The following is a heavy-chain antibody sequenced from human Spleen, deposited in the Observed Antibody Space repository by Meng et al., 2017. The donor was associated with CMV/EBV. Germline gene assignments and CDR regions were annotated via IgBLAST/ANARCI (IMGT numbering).Heavy chain of an antibody. J-gene: IGHJ6*02. CDR3: AGGGRYPYYDFWSGYFPLDV. V-gene: IGHV3-7*01. CDR1: GFTFSSYW. Sequence: GESLKISCAASGFTFSSYWMNWVRQAPGKGLEWVANIKQDGSEKYYVDSVKGRFTISRDNAKNSLYLQMNSLRAEDTAVYYCAGGGRYPYYDFWSGYFPLDVWGQGTTVTVSS. D-gene: IGHD3-3*01. CDR2: IKQDGSEK.